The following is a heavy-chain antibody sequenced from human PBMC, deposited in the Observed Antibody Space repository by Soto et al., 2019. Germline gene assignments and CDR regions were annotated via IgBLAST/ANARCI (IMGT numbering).Heavy chain of an antibody. V-gene: IGHV1-69*12. CDR1: GGTFSTSA. D-gene: IGHD3-3*02. CDR3: ARDKDRQQLGGNYYYILDV. CDR2: IMPIFATP. Sequence: QVQLMQSGAEVKKPGSSVKVSCKASGGTFSTSAISWVRQAPGEGLEWVGGIMPIFATPDYAQKFQGRVTISADESTATAYLELPSLTTDDTDVYYCARDKDRQQLGGNYYYILDVWGQGTAITVSS. J-gene: IGHJ6*02.